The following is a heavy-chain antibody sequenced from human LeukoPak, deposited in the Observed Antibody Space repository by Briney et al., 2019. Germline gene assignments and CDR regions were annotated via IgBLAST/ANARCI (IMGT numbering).Heavy chain of an antibody. CDR3: AREIPGPGWFAP. J-gene: IGHJ5*02. D-gene: IGHD7-27*01. CDR2: MYYSGST. V-gene: IGHV4-59*01. CDR1: DGSITSYY. Sequence: PSETLSLTCTVSDGSITSYYGSWIRQPPGKGLEWIGYMYYSGSTNYTPSLKSRVTISVDTYKTQFSPKLSSVTAADTAVYYCAREIPGPGWFAPWGQRTLVTVSS.